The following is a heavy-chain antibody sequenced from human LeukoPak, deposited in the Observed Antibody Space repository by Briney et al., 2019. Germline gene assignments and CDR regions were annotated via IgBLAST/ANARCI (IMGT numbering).Heavy chain of an antibody. D-gene: IGHD3-10*01. CDR1: GGSISNNY. CDR2: IFYSGST. V-gene: IGHV4-59*01. Sequence: SETLSLTCTVSGGSISNNYWSWFRQPPGKGLEWIGYIFYSGSTNYNPSLKSRVTISVDTSKNQFSLKLSSVTAADTAVYYCARALSGSYYKFDYWGQGTLVTVSS. J-gene: IGHJ4*02. CDR3: ARALSGSYYKFDY.